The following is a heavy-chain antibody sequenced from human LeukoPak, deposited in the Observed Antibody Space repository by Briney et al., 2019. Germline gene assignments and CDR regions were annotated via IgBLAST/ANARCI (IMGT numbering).Heavy chain of an antibody. J-gene: IGHJ6*03. D-gene: IGHD1-1*01. V-gene: IGHV4-34*01. CDR2: INHSGST. CDR1: GGSFSGYY. CDR3: ARVAYNERDGYYYYYMDV. Sequence: PSETLSLTCAVYGGSFSGYYWSWIRQPPGKGLEWIGEINHSGSTNYNPSLKSRVTISVDTSKNQFSLKLSSVTAADTAVYYCARVAYNERDGYYYYYMDVWGKGTTVTISS.